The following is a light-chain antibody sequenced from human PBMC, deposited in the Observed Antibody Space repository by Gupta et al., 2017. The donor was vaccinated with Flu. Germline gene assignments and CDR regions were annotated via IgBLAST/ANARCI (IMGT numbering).Light chain of an antibody. CDR3: QQDNGLPS. CDR2: DAS. CDR1: QSVNSN. J-gene: IGKJ4*01. Sequence: SPATLSVSPGERATRSCRASQSVNSNLAWYQQKPGQAPRLLIHDASTRDSGIPARFSGSGSGTEFTLTSSSLQSEDFATYCCQQDNGLPSFGGGTTVEIK. V-gene: IGKV3-15*01.